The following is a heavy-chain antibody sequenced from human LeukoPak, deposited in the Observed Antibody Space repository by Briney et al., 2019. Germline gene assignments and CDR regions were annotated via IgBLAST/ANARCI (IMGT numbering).Heavy chain of an antibody. CDR3: TKAPIVSCSGAFCYPFDS. CDR2: ISYDGSNK. CDR1: GFTFSSYG. D-gene: IGHD2-15*01. Sequence: GGSLRLSCAASGFTFSSYGMHWVRQAPGKGLEWVAVISYDGSNKYYADSVKGRFTSSRDNSKNTLFLQMNSLRAEDTAIYYCTKAPIVSCSGAFCYPFDSWGQGTLVTVSS. V-gene: IGHV3-30*18. J-gene: IGHJ4*02.